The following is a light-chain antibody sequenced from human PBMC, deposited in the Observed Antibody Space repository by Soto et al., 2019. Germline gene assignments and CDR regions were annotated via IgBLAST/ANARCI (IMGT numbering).Light chain of an antibody. J-gene: IGLJ1*01. CDR3: QAWDSSTAV. CDR1: KLGDKY. CDR2: QDS. Sequence: SYELTQPPSVSVSPGQTASITCSGDKLGDKYACWYQQKPGQSPVLVIYQDSKRPSGIPERFSGSNSGNTATLPISGTQAMDEADYYCQAWDSSTAVFGTGTKLTVL. V-gene: IGLV3-1*01.